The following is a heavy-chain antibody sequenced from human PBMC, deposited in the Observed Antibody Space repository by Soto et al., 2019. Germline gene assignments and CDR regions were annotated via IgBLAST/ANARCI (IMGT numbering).Heavy chain of an antibody. V-gene: IGHV1-18*01. CDR3: ARVAMVGATRDYFDY. CDR1: GYTFTSYG. J-gene: IGHJ4*02. Sequence: GASVKVSCKASGYTFTSYGISWVRQAPGRGLEWMGWISAYNVNTNYAQKLQGRVTMTTDTSTSTAYMELRSLRSDDTAVYYCARVAMVGATRDYFDYWGQGTLVTVSS. D-gene: IGHD1-26*01. CDR2: ISAYNVNT.